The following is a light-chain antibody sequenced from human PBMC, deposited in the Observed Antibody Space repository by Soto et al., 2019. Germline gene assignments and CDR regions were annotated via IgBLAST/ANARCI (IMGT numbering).Light chain of an antibody. V-gene: IGLV3-21*04. CDR2: YDS. CDR3: RVWDSSSDYV. Sequence: SYELTQPPSVSVAPGKTARITCGGNNIGSKSVHWYQQKPGQAPVLVIYYDSDRPSGIPERFSGSNSGNTATLTISRVEAGDEADYSCRVWDSSSDYVFGTGTKLTVL. J-gene: IGLJ1*01. CDR1: NIGSKS.